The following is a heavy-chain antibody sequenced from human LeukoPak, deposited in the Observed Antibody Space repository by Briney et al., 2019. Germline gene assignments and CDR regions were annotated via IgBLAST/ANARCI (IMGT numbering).Heavy chain of an antibody. J-gene: IGHJ5*02. Sequence: GGSLTLSCAASGFTFSSYWMHWVRQAPGKGLVWVSRINSDGSSTSYADSVKGRFTISRDNAKNTLYLQMNSLRAEDTAVYYCAREGGIVGAFDPWGQGTLVTVSS. V-gene: IGHV3-74*01. D-gene: IGHD1-26*01. CDR1: GFTFSSYW. CDR3: AREGGIVGAFDP. CDR2: INSDGSST.